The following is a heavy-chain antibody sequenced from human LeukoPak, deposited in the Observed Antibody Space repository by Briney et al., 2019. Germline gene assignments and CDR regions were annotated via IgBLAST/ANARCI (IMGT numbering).Heavy chain of an antibody. CDR3: VRDNAAADGALDY. J-gene: IGHJ4*02. CDR2: ISGSGGST. CDR1: GFTFSSYA. Sequence: PGGSLRLSCAASGFTFSSYAMSWVRQAPGKGLEWVSAISGSGGSTYYADSVKGRFTISRDNSKNTLFLQMDSLRVDDTAVYYCVRDNAAADGALDYWGQGSLVTVSS. D-gene: IGHD5-24*01. V-gene: IGHV3-23*01.